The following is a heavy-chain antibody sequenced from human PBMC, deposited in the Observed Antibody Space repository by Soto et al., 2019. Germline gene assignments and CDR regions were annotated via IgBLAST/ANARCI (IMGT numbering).Heavy chain of an antibody. D-gene: IGHD3-22*01. CDR3: AKDIFSVKYYYDSSGYYGSIFDY. J-gene: IGHJ4*02. Sequence: GGSLRLSCTASGFNFRSYGRHRVRQNPGKGLEWEAVISYDGSNKYYADSVKGRFTISRDNSKNTLYLQMNSLRAEDTAVYYRAKDIFSVKYYYDSSGYYGSIFDYWGQGTLVTVSS. V-gene: IGHV3-30*18. CDR2: ISYDGSNK. CDR1: GFNFRSYG.